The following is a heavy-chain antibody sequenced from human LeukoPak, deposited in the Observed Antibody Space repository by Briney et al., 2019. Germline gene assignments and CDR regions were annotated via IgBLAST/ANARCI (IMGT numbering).Heavy chain of an antibody. Sequence: GGSLRLSCAASGFTVSINSMSWVRQAPGKGLEWVSVIHSGGSTYYADSVKGRFTISRDNSKNTLFLQMNSLRAEDTAVYYCARAAAYCSGGSCYFDYWGQGTLVTVSS. V-gene: IGHV3-53*01. CDR2: IHSGGST. J-gene: IGHJ4*02. D-gene: IGHD2-15*01. CDR3: ARAAAYCSGGSCYFDY. CDR1: GFTVSINS.